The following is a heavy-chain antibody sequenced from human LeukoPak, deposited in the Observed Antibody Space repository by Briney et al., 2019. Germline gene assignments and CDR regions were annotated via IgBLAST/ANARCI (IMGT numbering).Heavy chain of an antibody. J-gene: IGHJ5*02. D-gene: IGHD3-22*01. V-gene: IGHV4-61*02. Sequence: SQTLSLTCTVSGGSINSGNYYWNWIRQPAGKGLEWIGRIYASGSTNYNPSLKSRVTISVDMAKNQFSLTLSSVTAADTAVYYCAREKVTGYYYDGGFDPWGQGTLVTVSS. CDR1: GGSINSGNYY. CDR2: IYASGST. CDR3: AREKVTGYYYDGGFDP.